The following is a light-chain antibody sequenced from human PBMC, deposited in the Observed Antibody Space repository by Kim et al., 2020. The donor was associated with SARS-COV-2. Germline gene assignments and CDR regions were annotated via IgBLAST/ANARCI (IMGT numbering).Light chain of an antibody. Sequence: LSPRKTPSICCSGDKVGDKYACWYQQKPGQSPVLVIYQDSKRPSGIPERFSGSNSGNTTTLTISGTQAMDEADYYCQAWDSSTGVFGGGTQLTVL. CDR2: QDS. V-gene: IGLV3-1*01. J-gene: IGLJ2*01. CDR1: KVGDKY. CDR3: QAWDSSTGV.